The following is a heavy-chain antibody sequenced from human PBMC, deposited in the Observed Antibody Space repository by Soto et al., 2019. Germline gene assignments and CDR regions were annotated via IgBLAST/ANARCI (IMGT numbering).Heavy chain of an antibody. D-gene: IGHD6-13*01. J-gene: IGHJ4*02. V-gene: IGHV1-18*04. CDR1: GYTFTSYG. CDR3: ARDMQQMAN. Sequence: GASVEVSCKASGYTFTSYGISWVRQAPGEGLEWMGWGSAYHGNTNYAQKLQVRVTMTTDTSTITAYMELRSLRSDATAVYYCARDMQQMANWGQGTLVTVSS. CDR2: GSAYHGNT.